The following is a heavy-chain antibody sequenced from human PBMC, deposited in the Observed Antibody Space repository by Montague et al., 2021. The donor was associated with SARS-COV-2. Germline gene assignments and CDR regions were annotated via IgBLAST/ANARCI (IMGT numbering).Heavy chain of an antibody. CDR1: GGSISSYY. J-gene: IGHJ6*02. Sequence: SETLSLTCTVSGGSISSYYWSWIRQPPGKGLEWIGYIYYSGSTNYNPSLKSRVTISVDTSKNQFSLKLSSVTAADTAVYYCAGTSKYSYGIYYYGMDVWGQGTTVTVSS. CDR2: IYYSGST. D-gene: IGHD5-18*01. CDR3: AGTSKYSYGIYYYGMDV. V-gene: IGHV4-59*01.